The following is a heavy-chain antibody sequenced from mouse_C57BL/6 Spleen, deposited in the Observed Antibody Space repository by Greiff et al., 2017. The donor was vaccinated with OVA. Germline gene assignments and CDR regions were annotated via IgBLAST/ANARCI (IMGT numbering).Heavy chain of an antibody. CDR2: IDPSDSYT. D-gene: IGHD2-4*01. V-gene: IGHV1-50*01. Sequence: VQLQQSGAELVKPGASVKLSCKASGYTFTSYWMQWVKQRPGQGLEWIGEIDPSDSYTNYNQKFKGKATLTVDTSSSTAYMQLSSLTSEDSAVYYCAGTGLRRGYFDYWGQGTTLTVSS. J-gene: IGHJ2*01. CDR1: GYTFTSYW. CDR3: AGTGLRRGYFDY.